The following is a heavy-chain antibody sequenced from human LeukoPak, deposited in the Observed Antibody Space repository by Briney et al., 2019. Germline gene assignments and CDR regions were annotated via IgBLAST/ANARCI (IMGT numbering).Heavy chain of an antibody. CDR2: IYYSGST. D-gene: IGHD2-15*01. J-gene: IGHJ4*02. CDR1: GGSITTHY. V-gene: IGHV4-59*11. CDR3: AGPAQPPGGSSPFDH. Sequence: SETLSLTCTVSGGSITTHYWTWIRQPPGKGLERIGYIYYSGSTKYNPSLKSRVTISVDTSKNQFSLNLTSVTAADTAVYYCAGPAQPPGGSSPFDHWGQGTLVTVSS.